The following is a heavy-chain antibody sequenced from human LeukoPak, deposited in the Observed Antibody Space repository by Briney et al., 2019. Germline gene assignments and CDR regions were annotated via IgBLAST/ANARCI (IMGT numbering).Heavy chain of an antibody. Sequence: GGSLRLSCAASGFTFSSYSMNWVRHAPGKGLGWVSSISSSSSYIYYADSLKGRFTISRDNAKNSLYLQMNSLRPEDTAVYYCARDPYSGSYGDYYYYYMDVWGKGTTVTISS. CDR1: GFTFSSYS. CDR3: ARDPYSGSYGDYYYYYMDV. CDR2: ISSSSSYI. V-gene: IGHV3-21*01. J-gene: IGHJ6*03. D-gene: IGHD1-26*01.